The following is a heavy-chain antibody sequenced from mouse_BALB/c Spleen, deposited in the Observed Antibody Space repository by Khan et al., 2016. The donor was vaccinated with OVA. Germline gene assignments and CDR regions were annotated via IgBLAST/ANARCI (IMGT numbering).Heavy chain of an antibody. J-gene: IGHJ4*01. CDR3: ARGGSRYNYAMDY. CDR1: GYSITSDYA. V-gene: IGHV3-2*02. CDR2: IGYSGST. Sequence: EVQLQESGPGLLKPSQSLSLTCTVTGYSITSDYAWNWIRQFPGNKLEWMAYIGYSGSTTYNPALKSRISITRDTSKNPFFLQLNSVTTEDTATYYCARGGSRYNYAMDYWGQGTSVTVSS. D-gene: IGHD1-1*02.